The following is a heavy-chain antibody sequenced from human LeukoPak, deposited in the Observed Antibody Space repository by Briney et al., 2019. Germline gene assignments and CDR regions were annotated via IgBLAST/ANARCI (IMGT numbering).Heavy chain of an antibody. CDR2: IYSGGTT. J-gene: IGHJ4*02. CDR1: GFNASSKY. V-gene: IGHV3-66*01. D-gene: IGHD3-3*01. CDR3: ARVTIFGVGVDY. Sequence: GGSLRLSCAASGFNASSKYMSWVRQAPGKGLEWVSVIYSGGTTNYADSVTGRFTISRDNSKNTLYLQMNSLRAADTAVHYCARVTIFGVGVDYWGQGTLVTVSS.